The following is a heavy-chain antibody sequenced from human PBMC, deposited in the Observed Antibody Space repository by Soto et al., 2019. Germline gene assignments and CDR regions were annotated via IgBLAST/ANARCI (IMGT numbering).Heavy chain of an antibody. J-gene: IGHJ4*02. Sequence: ASVKVSCKASGYTFTSYAMHWVRQAPGQRLEWMGWINAGNGNTKYSQKFQGRVTITRDTSASTAYMELNNLRAEDTALYYCARDSRRVAATSDLDYWGLGTLVTVSS. CDR2: INAGNGNT. D-gene: IGHD1-26*01. CDR3: ARDSRRVAATSDLDY. CDR1: GYTFTSYA. V-gene: IGHV1-3*01.